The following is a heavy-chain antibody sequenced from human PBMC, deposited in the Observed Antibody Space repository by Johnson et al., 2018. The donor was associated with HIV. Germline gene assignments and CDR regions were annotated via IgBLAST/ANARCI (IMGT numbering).Heavy chain of an antibody. J-gene: IGHJ3*02. D-gene: IGHD5-18*01. CDR2: IISSGSTI. CDR1: GFTFSDYY. V-gene: IGHV3-11*04. CDR3: ARGPVDTAMGNDAFDI. Sequence: QVQLVESGGGLVKPGGSLRLSCAASGFTFSDYYMSWIRQAPGKGLEWVSYIISSGSTIYYADPVKGRFTISRDNAKNLVYLQMNSLRAEDTAVYYCARGPVDTAMGNDAFDIWGQGTMVTVSS.